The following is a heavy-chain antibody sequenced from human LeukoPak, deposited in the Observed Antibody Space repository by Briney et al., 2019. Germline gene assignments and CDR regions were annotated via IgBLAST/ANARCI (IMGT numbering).Heavy chain of an antibody. CDR1: GYTFTSYD. V-gene: IGHV1-8*01. D-gene: IGHD6-19*01. Sequence: GASVKVTCKASGYTFTSYDINWVRQATGQGLEWMGWMHPNSGNTGYAQKFQGRVTMTRNTSISTAYMELSSLRSEDTAVYYCARGRSSGPQFDPWGQGTLVTVSS. J-gene: IGHJ5*02. CDR3: ARGRSSGPQFDP. CDR2: MHPNSGNT.